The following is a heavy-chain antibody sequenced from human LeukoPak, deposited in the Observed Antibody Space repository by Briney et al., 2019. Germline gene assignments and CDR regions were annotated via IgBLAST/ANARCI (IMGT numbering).Heavy chain of an antibody. CDR1: GFRFNTYW. Sequence: GGSLRLSCAASGFRFNTYWMSWVRQAPGKGLEWVSGISGTGDSTYYADSVKGRFTISRDNSKSTLSLQMNSLRAEDTAVYYCARKPSGGPAFDYDYVWGSYRVYFDYWGQGILVTVSS. CDR2: ISGTGDST. V-gene: IGHV3-23*01. D-gene: IGHD3-16*02. CDR3: ARKPSGGPAFDYDYVWGSYRVYFDY. J-gene: IGHJ4*02.